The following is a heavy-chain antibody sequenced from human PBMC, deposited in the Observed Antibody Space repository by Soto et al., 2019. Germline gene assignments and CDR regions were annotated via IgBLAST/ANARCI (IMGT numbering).Heavy chain of an antibody. CDR3: ARHIRGYSGYEPYYYGMDV. D-gene: IGHD5-12*01. J-gene: IGHJ6*02. V-gene: IGHV5-10-1*01. CDR1: GYSFTSYW. CDR2: IDPSDSYT. Sequence: GESHKMFGKASGYSFTSYWVSWVRQMTGKGLEWMGRIDPSDSYTNYSPSFQGHVTISADKSISTAYLQWSSLKASDTAMYYCARHIRGYSGYEPYYYGMDVWGQGTTVTVSS.